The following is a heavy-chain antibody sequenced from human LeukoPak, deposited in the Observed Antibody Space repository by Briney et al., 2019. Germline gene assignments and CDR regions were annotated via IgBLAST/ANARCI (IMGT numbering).Heavy chain of an antibody. V-gene: IGHV1-69*05. CDR3: ARGPLGIAAAGTFDY. D-gene: IGHD6-13*01. CDR1: RGTFSSYA. J-gene: IGHJ4*02. CDR2: IIPIFGTA. Sequence: SVKVSCKASRGTFSSYAISWVRQAPGQGLEWMGGIIPIFGTANYAQKFQGRVTITTDESTSTAYMELSSLRSEDTAVYYCARGPLGIAAAGTFDYWGQGTLVTVSS.